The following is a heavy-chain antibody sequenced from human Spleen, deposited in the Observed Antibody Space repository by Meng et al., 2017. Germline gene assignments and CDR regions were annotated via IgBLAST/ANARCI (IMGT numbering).Heavy chain of an antibody. J-gene: IGHJ5*02. V-gene: IGHV4-34*01. Sequence: QEGGDELLKRPETLAPTCDVYGGSFGGYYWTWIRQSPGRGLEWVGEINHSGSTNYNPSLESRATISVDTSQNNLSLKLSSVTAADSAVYYCARVLQGRIVVVPAANWFNPWGQGTLVTVSS. CDR1: GGSFGGYY. D-gene: IGHD2-2*01. CDR3: ARVLQGRIVVVPAANWFNP. CDR2: INHSGST.